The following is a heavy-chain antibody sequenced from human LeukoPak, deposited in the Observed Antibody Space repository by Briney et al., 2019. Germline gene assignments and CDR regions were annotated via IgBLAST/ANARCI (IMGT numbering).Heavy chain of an antibody. D-gene: IGHD3-9*01. CDR2: ISAYNGNT. J-gene: IGHJ2*01. Sequence: ASVKVSCKASGYTLTSYGISWVRQAPGQGLEWMGWISAYNGNTNHAQKLQGRVTMTTDTSTSTAYMELRSLRSDDTAVYYCARDRYYDILTGYYRWYFDLWGRGTLVTVSS. CDR3: ARDRYYDILTGYYRWYFDL. V-gene: IGHV1-18*01. CDR1: GYTLTSYG.